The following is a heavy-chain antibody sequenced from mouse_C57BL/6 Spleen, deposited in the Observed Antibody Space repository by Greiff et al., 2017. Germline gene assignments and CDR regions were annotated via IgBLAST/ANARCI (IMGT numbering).Heavy chain of an antibody. CDR1: GYTFTSYW. V-gene: IGHV1-69*01. Sequence: QVQLQQSGAELVMPGASVKLSCKASGYTFTSYWMHWVKQRPGQGLEWIGEIDPSDSYTNYNQKFKGKSTLTVDKSSSTAYMQLSSLTSEDSAVYYCARSHYYGSSYRAWFAYWGQGTLVTVSA. CDR2: IDPSDSYT. CDR3: ARSHYYGSSYRAWFAY. J-gene: IGHJ3*01. D-gene: IGHD1-1*01.